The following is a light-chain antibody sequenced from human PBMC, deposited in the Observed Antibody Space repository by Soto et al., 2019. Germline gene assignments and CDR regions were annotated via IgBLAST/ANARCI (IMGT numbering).Light chain of an antibody. CDR3: QKYGCSPWT. V-gene: IGKV3-20*01. CDR1: QSVSSSF. J-gene: IGKJ1*01. Sequence: EIVLTQSPGSLSLSPGERATLSSRASQSVSSSFLAWYQQKPGQAPRLLIYGASSRATGIPDRFSGSGSGTEFTLTISGLAAEDFAVYYCQKYGCSPWTFGHGTKVEIK. CDR2: GAS.